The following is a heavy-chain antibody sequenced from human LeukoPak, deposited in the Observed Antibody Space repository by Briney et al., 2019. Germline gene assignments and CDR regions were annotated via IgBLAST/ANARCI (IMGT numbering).Heavy chain of an antibody. CDR1: GYTFNTYG. V-gene: IGHV1-18*01. D-gene: IGHD3-10*01. CDR2: ISGYNGKT. J-gene: IGHJ3*02. Sequence: ASVKVSCKASGYTFNTYGITWVRQAPGQGLEWMGWISGYNGKTKYAQKLQDRVTMTTDTSTSTAYMELRSLRSDDTAVYYCARPYYATDAFDIWGQGTMVTVSS. CDR3: ARPYYATDAFDI.